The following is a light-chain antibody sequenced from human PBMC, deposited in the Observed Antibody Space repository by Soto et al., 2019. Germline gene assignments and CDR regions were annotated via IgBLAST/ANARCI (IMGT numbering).Light chain of an antibody. CDR3: EHDYGYSART. Sequence: DIQMTQSPSTLSASVGDRVTITCRASQSISSWLAGSQQKPGKIPNPLLHTASTLESGVPSRFGVSGSGTEFTLTISSLQADDFAPYDDEHDYGYSARTFGGGTKVEIK. J-gene: IGKJ4*01. CDR2: TAS. CDR1: QSISSW. V-gene: IGKV1-5*03.